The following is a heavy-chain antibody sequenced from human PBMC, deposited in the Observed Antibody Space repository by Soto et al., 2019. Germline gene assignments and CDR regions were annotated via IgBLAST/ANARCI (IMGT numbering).Heavy chain of an antibody. Sequence: GESLKISCKGSGYSFTSYWIGWVRQMPGKGLEWMGIIYPGDSDTRYSPSFQGQVTISADKSISTAYLQWSSLKASDTAMYYCARLAGLPAAINYHGMDVWGQGTTVTVSS. CDR2: IYPGDSDT. V-gene: IGHV5-51*01. D-gene: IGHD2-2*01. CDR1: GYSFTSYW. CDR3: ARLAGLPAAINYHGMDV. J-gene: IGHJ6*02.